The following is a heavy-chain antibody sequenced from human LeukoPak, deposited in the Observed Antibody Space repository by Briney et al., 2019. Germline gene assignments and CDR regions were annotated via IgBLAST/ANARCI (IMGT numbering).Heavy chain of an antibody. CDR3: AGAGYCRSTSCQYYFDY. CDR2: IIPIFGTA. Sequence: GASVKVSFKASGGTFSSYAISWVRQAPGQGLEWMGGIIPIFGTAYYAQRFQGRVTITTDESTSTAYMNLSSLRSEDTVVYYCAGAGYCRSTSCQYYFDYWGQGTLVTVSS. D-gene: IGHD2-2*03. J-gene: IGHJ4*02. V-gene: IGHV1-69*05. CDR1: GGTFSSYA.